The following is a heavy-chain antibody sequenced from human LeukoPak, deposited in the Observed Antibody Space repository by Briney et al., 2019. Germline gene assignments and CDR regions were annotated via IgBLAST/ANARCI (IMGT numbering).Heavy chain of an antibody. CDR2: IREDGSEK. CDR1: GFTFADYA. CDR3: ARGPTNGQAFDY. Sequence: GGSLRLSCTTSGFTFADYAMNWFRQAPGKGLEWVASIREDGSEKTSVDSVKGRFTISRDNAKNSLYLQMDSLRAEDTAVYYCARGPTNGQAFDYWGQGTLVSVSS. V-gene: IGHV3-7*01. J-gene: IGHJ4*02. D-gene: IGHD2-8*01.